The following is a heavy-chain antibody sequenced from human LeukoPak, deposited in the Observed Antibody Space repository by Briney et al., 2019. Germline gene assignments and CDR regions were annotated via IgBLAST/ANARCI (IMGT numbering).Heavy chain of an antibody. J-gene: IGHJ4*02. D-gene: IGHD6-19*01. Sequence: ASVKVSCKASGYTFTCYYMHWVRQAPGQGLEWMGWINPNSGGTNYAQKFQGRVTMTRDTSISTAYMELSRLRSDDTAVYYCAREGIAVAASFDYWGQGTLVTVSS. CDR2: INPNSGGT. V-gene: IGHV1-2*02. CDR3: AREGIAVAASFDY. CDR1: GYTFTCYY.